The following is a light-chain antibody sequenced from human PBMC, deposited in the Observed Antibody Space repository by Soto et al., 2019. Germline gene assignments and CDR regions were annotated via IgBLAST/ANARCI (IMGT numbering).Light chain of an antibody. Sequence: DIQMTQSPSTLPASVGDRVTITCRASLSIITWLAWFQQAPGKAPKIRISDAFSLKSGVPSRFGGSGSWTEFNLTISSLQTDDLATYYCQQYHIYPLTFGGGTKVEI. CDR2: DAF. V-gene: IGKV1-5*01. J-gene: IGKJ4*01. CDR3: QQYHIYPLT. CDR1: LSIITW.